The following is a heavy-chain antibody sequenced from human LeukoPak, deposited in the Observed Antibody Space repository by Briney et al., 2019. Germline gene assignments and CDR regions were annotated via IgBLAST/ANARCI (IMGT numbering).Heavy chain of an antibody. J-gene: IGHJ4*02. CDR3: AKDLLAYYDSSGYYWGSRPFDY. Sequence: QPGGSLRLSCAASGFTFSSYAMSWVRQAPGKGLEWVSAISGSGGSTYYADSVKGRFTISRDNSKNTLYLQMNSLRAEGTAVYYCAKDLLAYYDSSGYYWGSRPFDYWGQGTLVTVSS. V-gene: IGHV3-23*01. CDR2: ISGSGGST. D-gene: IGHD3-22*01. CDR1: GFTFSSYA.